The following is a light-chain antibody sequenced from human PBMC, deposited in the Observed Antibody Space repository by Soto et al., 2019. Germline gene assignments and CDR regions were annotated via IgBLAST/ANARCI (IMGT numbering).Light chain of an antibody. V-gene: IGKV3-15*01. CDR2: GAS. CDR1: QSVGSN. CDR3: QQHNYWPS. Sequence: EIVMTQSPVTLSVSPGERATLSCRASQSVGSNLAWYQQKPGQAPRLLLYGASTRATGIPGRFSGSGSGTEFTLTIASLQSEDFAVYDCQQHNYWPSFGQGTKLEFK. J-gene: IGKJ2*01.